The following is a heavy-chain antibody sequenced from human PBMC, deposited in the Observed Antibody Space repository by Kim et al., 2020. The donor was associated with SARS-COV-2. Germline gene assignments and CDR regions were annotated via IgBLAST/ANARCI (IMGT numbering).Heavy chain of an antibody. J-gene: IGHJ3*02. CDR3: TTEFGLDSSGYGVAFDI. CDR1: GFTFSNAW. CDR2: IKSKTDGGTT. V-gene: IGHV3-15*01. D-gene: IGHD3-22*01. Sequence: GGSLRLSCAASGFTFSNAWMSWVRQAPGKGLEWVGRIKSKTDGGTTDYAAPVKGRFTISRDDSKNTLYLQMNSLKTEDTAVYYCTTEFGLDSSGYGVAFDIWGQGTMVTVSS.